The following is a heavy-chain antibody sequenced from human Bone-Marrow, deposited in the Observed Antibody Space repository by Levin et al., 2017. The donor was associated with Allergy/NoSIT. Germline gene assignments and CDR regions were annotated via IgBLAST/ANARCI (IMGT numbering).Heavy chain of an antibody. CDR3: AKAGTTVMLDYSYLDV. CDR1: GFIFADYA. CDR2: LDGSSGKT. D-gene: IGHD4-17*01. V-gene: IGHV3-23*01. J-gene: IGHJ6*03. Sequence: GGSLRLSCRISGFIFADYAMNWVRQAPGRRLEWVSSLDGSSGKTHYADSVKGRFTISREYSKNTLFLQMNSLRVEDTARYYCAKAGTTVMLDYSYLDVWGEGTAVTVSS.